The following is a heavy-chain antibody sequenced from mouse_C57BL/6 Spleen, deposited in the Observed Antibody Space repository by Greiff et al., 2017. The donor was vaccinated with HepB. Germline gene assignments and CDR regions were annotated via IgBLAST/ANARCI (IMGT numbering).Heavy chain of an antibody. CDR3: APGEWAWFAY. J-gene: IGHJ3*01. CDR1: GYTFTDYY. CDR2: INPNNGGT. D-gene: IGHD3-1*01. Sequence: EVQLQQSGPELVKPGASVKISCKASGYTFTDYYMNWVKQSHGKSLEWIGDINPNNGGTSYNQKFKGKATLTVDKSSSTAYMELRSLTSEDSAVYYCAPGEWAWFAYWGQGTLVTVSA. V-gene: IGHV1-26*01.